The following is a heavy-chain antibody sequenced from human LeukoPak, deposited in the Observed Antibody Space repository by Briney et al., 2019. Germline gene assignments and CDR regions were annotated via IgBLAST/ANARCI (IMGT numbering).Heavy chain of an antibody. CDR3: TRVGYIDEGIDY. D-gene: IGHD5-24*01. CDR1: AFIFSGHW. V-gene: IGHV3-7*04. J-gene: IGHJ4*02. Sequence: GGSLRLSCEGSAFIFSGHWMTWVRQAPGKGLEWVANIKQDGSKKSYVDSVKGRFTISRDNAKNSLYLQMNSLRAEDTAIYYCTRVGYIDEGIDYWGQGTLVTVSS. CDR2: IKQDGSKK.